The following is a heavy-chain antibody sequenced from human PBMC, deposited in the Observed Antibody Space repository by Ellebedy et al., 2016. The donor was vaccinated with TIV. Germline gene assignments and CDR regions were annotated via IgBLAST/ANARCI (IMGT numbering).Heavy chain of an antibody. Sequence: PGGSLRLSCTASGFTFSIYWMSWVRQAPGKGLEWVANIKKDGSVKNYVDSVKGRFTISRDNANRSLYLQMNSLRAEDTAFYYCAKDLLGGGYDYWGQGVLVTVSS. CDR1: GFTFSIYW. CDR3: AKDLLGGGYDY. V-gene: IGHV3-7*03. D-gene: IGHD3-16*01. J-gene: IGHJ4*02. CDR2: IKKDGSVK.